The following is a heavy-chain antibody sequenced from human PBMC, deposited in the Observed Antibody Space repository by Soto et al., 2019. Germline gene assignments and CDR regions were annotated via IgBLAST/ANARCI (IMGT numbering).Heavy chain of an antibody. V-gene: IGHV1-24*01. J-gene: IGHJ4*02. D-gene: IGHD5-12*01. CDR2: PDPEDGEI. CDR1: GYTLTELS. Sequence: GASVKVSRKVSGYTLTELSIHWVRQAPGKGLEWMGGPDPEDGEIVYAQKFQGRISMTEDTSTDTAQMELSSVRSEDTAVYYCATLIYSGYAKYYFDFWGQGTLVTVSS. CDR3: ATLIYSGYAKYYFDF.